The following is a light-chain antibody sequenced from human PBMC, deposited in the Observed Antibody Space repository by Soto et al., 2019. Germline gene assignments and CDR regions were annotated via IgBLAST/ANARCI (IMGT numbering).Light chain of an antibody. J-gene: IGKJ1*01. CDR2: DAS. CDR3: QHYNSYSEA. Sequence: DIQMTQSPSTLSASVGDRVTITCRASQSISTSLAWYQQKPGKAPKLLISDASRLESGVPSSFSGSGSGTEFTLTISSLQPNDFATYYCQHYNSYSEAFGQGTKVDI. V-gene: IGKV1-5*01. CDR1: QSISTS.